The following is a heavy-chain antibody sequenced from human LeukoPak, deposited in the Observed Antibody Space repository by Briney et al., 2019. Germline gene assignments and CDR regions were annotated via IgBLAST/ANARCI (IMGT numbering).Heavy chain of an antibody. D-gene: IGHD5-12*01. Sequence: PSETLSLTCTVPWGSISSGAHYCSWVLQPPWNGPEWCGRVYYSGCTFYNPSLNDRVLISVDTSKKQFSQRLRSVTAADTAVYYCMRHGSTDFCDPWGGGTLVSVSS. V-gene: IGHV4-39*01. J-gene: IGHJ5*02. CDR3: MRHGSTDFCDP. CDR2: VYYSGCT. CDR1: WGSISSGAHY.